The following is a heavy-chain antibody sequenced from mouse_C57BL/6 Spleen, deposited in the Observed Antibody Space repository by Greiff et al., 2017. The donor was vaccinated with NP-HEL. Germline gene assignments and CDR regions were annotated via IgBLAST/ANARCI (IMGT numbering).Heavy chain of an antibody. Sequence: EVQLQESGEGLVKPGGSLKLSCAASGFTFSSYAMSWVRQTPEKRLEWVAYISSGGDYIYYADTVKGRFTISRDNARNTLYLQMSSLKSEDTAMYYCTKSYGYRAWFAYWGQGTLVTVSA. CDR2: ISSGGDYI. V-gene: IGHV5-9-1*02. J-gene: IGHJ3*01. D-gene: IGHD2-2*01. CDR3: TKSYGYRAWFAY. CDR1: GFTFSSYA.